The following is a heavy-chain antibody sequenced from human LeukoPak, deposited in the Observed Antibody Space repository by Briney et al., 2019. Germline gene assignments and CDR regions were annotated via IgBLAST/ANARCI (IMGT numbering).Heavy chain of an antibody. CDR2: IYYSGST. CDR1: GGSISSYY. V-gene: IGHV4-59*01. J-gene: IGHJ3*02. D-gene: IGHD3-9*01. Sequence: SETLSLTCTVSGGSISSYYWSWIRQPPGKGLEWIRYIYYSGSTNYNPSLKSRVTISVDTSKNQFSLKLSSVTAADTAVYYCARVSIDDILTGYYRSDAFDIWGQGTMVTVSS. CDR3: ARVSIDDILTGYYRSDAFDI.